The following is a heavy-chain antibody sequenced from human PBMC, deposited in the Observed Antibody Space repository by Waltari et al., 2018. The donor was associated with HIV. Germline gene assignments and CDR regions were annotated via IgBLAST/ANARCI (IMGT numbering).Heavy chain of an antibody. D-gene: IGHD3-10*01. CDR1: GYTFTGYY. V-gene: IGHV1-2*02. CDR2: INPNSGGT. Sequence: QVQLVQSGAEVKKPGASVKVSCTASGYTFTGYYMHWVRQDPGLGLEWMGWINPNSGGTNYAQKFQGRVTMTRDTSISTAYMELSRLRSDDTAVYYCGGGSGSYLNYYYGMDVWGQGTTVTVSS. CDR3: GGGSGSYLNYYYGMDV. J-gene: IGHJ6*02.